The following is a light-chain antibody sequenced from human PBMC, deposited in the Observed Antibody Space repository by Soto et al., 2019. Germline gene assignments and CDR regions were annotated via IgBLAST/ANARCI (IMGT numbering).Light chain of an antibody. CDR2: DSS. V-gene: IGKV3D-15*01. J-gene: IGKJ4*01. CDR3: QQYNSRPLT. Sequence: DIAISHHPATLSVSPGESPTLSCRASQNILSNLAWYQQKHGQAPRXLINDSSNRATGIPARFSGSGSGTELTITISSLQSEDGEVYYCQQYNSRPLTFGEGTRVEIK. CDR1: QNILSN.